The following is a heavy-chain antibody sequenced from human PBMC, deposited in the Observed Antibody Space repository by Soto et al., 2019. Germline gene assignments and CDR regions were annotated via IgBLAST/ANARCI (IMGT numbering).Heavy chain of an antibody. Sequence: GESLKISCKGSGYSFTSYWIGWVRQMPGKGLEWMGIIYPGDSDTRYSPSFQGQVTISADKSISTAYLQWSSLKASDTAMYYCARQGPQGPNSGVLLWNWFDPWGKGTLVTVSS. CDR2: IYPGDSDT. J-gene: IGHJ5*02. CDR3: ARQGPQGPNSGVLLWNWFDP. V-gene: IGHV5-51*01. CDR1: GYSFTSYW. D-gene: IGHD1-26*01.